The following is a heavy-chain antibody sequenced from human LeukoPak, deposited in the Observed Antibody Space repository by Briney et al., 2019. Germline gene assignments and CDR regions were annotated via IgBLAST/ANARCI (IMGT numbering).Heavy chain of an antibody. CDR1: GFTFSSYS. Sequence: PGGSLRLSCAASGFTFSSYSMNWVRQAPGKGLEWVSSISSSSSYIYYADSVKGRFTISRDNAKNSLYLQMNSLRAEDTAVYYCARDLGYSGSGSYPWGQGTLVTVSS. J-gene: IGHJ5*02. V-gene: IGHV3-21*01. D-gene: IGHD3-10*01. CDR3: ARDLGYSGSGSYP. CDR2: ISSSSSYI.